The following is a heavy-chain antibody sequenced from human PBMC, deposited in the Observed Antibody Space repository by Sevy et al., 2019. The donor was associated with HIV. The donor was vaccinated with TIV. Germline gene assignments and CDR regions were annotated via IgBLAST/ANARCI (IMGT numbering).Heavy chain of an antibody. V-gene: IGHV3-30-3*01. CDR3: ARDSSGCSLIYYYYGMDV. CDR2: ISYDGSNK. D-gene: IGHD3-10*01. J-gene: IGHJ6*02. CDR1: GFTFSSYA. Sequence: GGSLRLSCAASGFTFSSYAMHWVRQAPGKGLEWVAVISYDGSNKYYADSVKGRFTISRDNSKNTLYLQMNSLRAEDTAVYYCARDSSGCSLIYYYYGMDVWGQGTTVTVSS.